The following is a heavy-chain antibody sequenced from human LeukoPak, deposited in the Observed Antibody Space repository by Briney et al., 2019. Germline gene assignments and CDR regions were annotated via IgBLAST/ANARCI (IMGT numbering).Heavy chain of an antibody. CDR1: GGSISSGDYY. Sequence: PSETLSLTCTVSGGSISSGDYYWSWIRQPPGKGLEWIGYIYYSGSTYYNSSLKSRVTISVDTSKSQFSLKLSSVTAADTAVYYCAREVDSIAAAVWGQGTLVTVSS. CDR2: IYYSGST. D-gene: IGHD6-13*01. V-gene: IGHV4-30-4*08. CDR3: AREVDSIAAAV. J-gene: IGHJ4*02.